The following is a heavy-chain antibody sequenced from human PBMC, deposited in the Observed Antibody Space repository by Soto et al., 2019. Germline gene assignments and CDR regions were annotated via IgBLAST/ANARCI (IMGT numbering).Heavy chain of an antibody. J-gene: IGHJ4*02. CDR2: ISYDGSNE. CDR1: GFTFSNFA. D-gene: IGHD3-10*01. Sequence: GGSLRLSCAASGFTFSNFAMHWVRQAPGKGLEWVAGISYDGSNEYYSDSVKGRFAISRDNSRNTLFVQMNSLKVEDTAVYYCARGYKSGTGGYWGQGTLVTVSS. CDR3: ARGYKSGTGGY. V-gene: IGHV3-30*09.